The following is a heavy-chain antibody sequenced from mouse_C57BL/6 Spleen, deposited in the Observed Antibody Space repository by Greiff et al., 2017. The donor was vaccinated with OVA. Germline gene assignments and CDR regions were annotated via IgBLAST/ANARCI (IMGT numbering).Heavy chain of an antibody. J-gene: IGHJ2*01. CDR1: GYAFSSYW. Sequence: QVQLQQSGAELVKPGASVKISCKASGYAFSSYWMNWVKQRPGKGLEWIGQIYPGDGDTTYNGKLKGKATLTADKSSSTAYMQLSSRTSEDSAVYFCARGPSYYGSSYVGFDYWGQGTTLTVSS. CDR3: ARGPSYYGSSYVGFDY. D-gene: IGHD1-1*01. V-gene: IGHV1-80*01. CDR2: IYPGDGDT.